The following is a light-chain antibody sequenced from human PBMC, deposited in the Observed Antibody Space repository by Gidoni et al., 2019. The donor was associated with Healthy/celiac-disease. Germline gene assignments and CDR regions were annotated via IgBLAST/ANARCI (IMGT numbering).Light chain of an antibody. Sequence: ELVMTQSPATLSVSPGERATLSCRASQSVSSNLAWYQQKPGQAPRLLIYGASTRPTGIPARFSGSGSGTEFTLTISSLQSEDFAVYYCQQYNNWPPIIFGQGTKVEIK. V-gene: IGKV3-15*01. CDR3: QQYNNWPPII. J-gene: IGKJ1*01. CDR1: QSVSSN. CDR2: GAS.